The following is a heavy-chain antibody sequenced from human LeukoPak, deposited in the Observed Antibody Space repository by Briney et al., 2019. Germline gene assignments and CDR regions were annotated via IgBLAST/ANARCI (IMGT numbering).Heavy chain of an antibody. J-gene: IGHJ4*02. V-gene: IGHV4-59*12. CDR3: AREGLMSGSVDY. D-gene: IGHD2-8*01. Sequence: PSETLSLTCTVSGGSISSYYWSWIRQPPGKGLEWIGYIYYSGSTNYNPSLKSRVTISVDRSKNQFSLKLSSVTAADTAVYYCAREGLMSGSVDYWGQGTLVTVSS. CDR1: GGSISSYY. CDR2: IYYSGST.